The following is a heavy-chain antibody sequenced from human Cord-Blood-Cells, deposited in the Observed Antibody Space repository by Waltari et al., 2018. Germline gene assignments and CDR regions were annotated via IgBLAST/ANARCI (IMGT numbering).Heavy chain of an antibody. D-gene: IGHD4-4*01. J-gene: IGHJ4*02. CDR1: GYTFTGSH. Sequence: QVQLVQSGAAVKKPGASVKVSCTASGYTFTGSHLPSVRQAPGQGLEWMGWINPNSGGTNYAQKFQGRVTMTRDTSISTAYMELSRLRSDDTAVYYCAREIDDYNFDYWGQGTLVTVSS. CDR2: INPNSGGT. CDR3: AREIDDYNFDY. V-gene: IGHV1-2*02.